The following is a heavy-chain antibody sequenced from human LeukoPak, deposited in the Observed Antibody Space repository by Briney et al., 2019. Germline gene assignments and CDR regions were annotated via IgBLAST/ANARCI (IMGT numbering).Heavy chain of an antibody. CDR2: ISSSSGSI. D-gene: IGHD1-1*01. J-gene: IGHJ4*02. Sequence: GGSLRLSCAASGFTFSSYSMNWVRQAPGKGLEWVSSISSSSGSIYYADSVKGRFTISRDNAKNPLYLQMNSLRAEDTAVYYCARDWNYYSCWGQGTLVTVSS. CDR3: ARDWNYYSC. CDR1: GFTFSSYS. V-gene: IGHV3-21*01.